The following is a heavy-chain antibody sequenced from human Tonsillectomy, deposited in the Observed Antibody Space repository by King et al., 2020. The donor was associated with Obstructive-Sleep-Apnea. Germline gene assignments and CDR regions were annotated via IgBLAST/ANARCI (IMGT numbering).Heavy chain of an antibody. D-gene: IGHD5-24*01. CDR3: ARIVAGRWLQLIDY. J-gene: IGHJ4*02. CDR1: GGTFSSYA. CDR2: IIPILGIA. Sequence: QLVQSGAEVKKPGSSLKVSCKASGGTFSSYAISWVRQAPGQGLEWMGRIIPILGIANYAQKFQGRVTITADKSTSTAYMELSSLRSEDTAVYYCARIVAGRWLQLIDYWGQGTLVTVSS. V-gene: IGHV1-69*04.